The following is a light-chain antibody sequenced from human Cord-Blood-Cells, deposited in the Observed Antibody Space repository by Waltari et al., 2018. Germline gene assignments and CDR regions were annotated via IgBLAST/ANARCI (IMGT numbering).Light chain of an antibody. Sequence: EFVLTQSPGTLSLSPGESATLSCRASQCVSSSYLAWYQQKPGQAPRLLIYGASSRATGIPDRFSGSGSGTDFTLTISRLEPEDFAVYYCQQYGSSPWTFGQGTKVEIK. CDR1: QCVSSSY. V-gene: IGKV3-20*01. J-gene: IGKJ1*01. CDR3: QQYGSSPWT. CDR2: GAS.